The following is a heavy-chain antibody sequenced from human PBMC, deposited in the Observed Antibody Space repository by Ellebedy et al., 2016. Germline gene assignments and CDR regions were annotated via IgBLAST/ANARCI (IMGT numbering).Heavy chain of an antibody. Sequence: ASVKVSXXASGYTFTSYDINWVRQASGQGLEWMGWMNPNSGNTGYAQKFQGRVTMTRDTSINTAYMELSSLRSEDTAMYYCARTPRGDSIDYWGQGILVTVSS. J-gene: IGHJ4*02. D-gene: IGHD6-13*01. CDR3: ARTPRGDSIDY. CDR1: GYTFTSYD. V-gene: IGHV1-8*01. CDR2: MNPNSGNT.